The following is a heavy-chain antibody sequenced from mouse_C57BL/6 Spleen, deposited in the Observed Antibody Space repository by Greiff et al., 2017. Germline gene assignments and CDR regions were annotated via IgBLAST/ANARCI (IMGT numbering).Heavy chain of an antibody. CDR2: INPGSGGT. J-gene: IGHJ2*01. CDR3: ARREDYFDY. V-gene: IGHV1-54*01. Sequence: VQLQPSGAELVRPGTSVKVSCKASGYAFTNYLIGWVKQRPGQGLEWIGVINPGSGGTNYNEKFKGKATLTAYKSSSTAYMQLSSLTSEDSAVYFCARREDYFDYWGQGTTLTVSS. CDR1: GYAFTNYL.